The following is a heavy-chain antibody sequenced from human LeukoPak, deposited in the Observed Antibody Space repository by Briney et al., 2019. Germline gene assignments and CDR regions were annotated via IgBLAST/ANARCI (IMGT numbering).Heavy chain of an antibody. CDR3: ARELTYNWTQGTVGTYYYYGMDV. D-gene: IGHD1-1*01. Sequence: SETLSLTCAVYGGSFSGYYWSWIRQPPGKGVEGIGEINHSGSTNYNPSLKSRVTISVDTSKNQFSLKLSSVTAADTAVYYCARELTYNWTQGTVGTYYYYGMDVWGKGTTVTVSS. V-gene: IGHV4-34*01. CDR2: INHSGST. CDR1: GGSFSGYY. J-gene: IGHJ6*04.